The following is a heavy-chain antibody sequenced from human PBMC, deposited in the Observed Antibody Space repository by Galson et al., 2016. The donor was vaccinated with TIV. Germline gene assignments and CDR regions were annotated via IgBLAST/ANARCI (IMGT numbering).Heavy chain of an antibody. D-gene: IGHD2-2*02. CDR3: ASRDCTSTGCFTEDKFYFDL. J-gene: IGHJ4*02. CDR1: GGTFNRYA. Sequence: SVKVSCKASGGTFNRYAIIWVRQAPGQGLEWMGGIIPLFRTTNYAQRFHDKVTITADESTSTVYVELSSLRSEDTALYYCASRDCTSTGCFTEDKFYFDLWGQGTLVTVSS. V-gene: IGHV1-69*13. CDR2: IIPLFRTT.